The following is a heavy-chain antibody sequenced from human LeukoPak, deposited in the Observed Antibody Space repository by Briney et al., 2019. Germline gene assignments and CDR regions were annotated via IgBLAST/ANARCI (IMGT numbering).Heavy chain of an antibody. Sequence: GGSLRLSCAASGFSFSSYSMNWVRQAPGKGLEWVSFISSSSSYIYYADSVKGRFTISRDNAENSLFLQMNSLRAEDTAVYYCARDGDSDNIDFWGQGTLVTVSS. CDR2: ISSSSSYI. V-gene: IGHV3-21*01. CDR1: GFSFSSYS. D-gene: IGHD4-17*01. J-gene: IGHJ4*02. CDR3: ARDGDSDNIDF.